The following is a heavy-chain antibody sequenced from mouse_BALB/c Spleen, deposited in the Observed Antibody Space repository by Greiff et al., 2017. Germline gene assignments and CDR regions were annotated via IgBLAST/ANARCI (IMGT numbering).Heavy chain of an antibody. CDR3: AMDYEFAY. D-gene: IGHD2-4*01. Sequence: DVQLVESGGGLVKPGGSLKLSCAASGFTFSDYYMYWVRQTPEKRLEWVATISDGGSYTYYPDSVKGRFTISRDNAKNNLYLQMSSLKSEDTAMYYCAMDYEFAYWGKGTLVTVSA. CDR1: GFTFSDYY. CDR2: ISDGGSYT. J-gene: IGHJ3*01. V-gene: IGHV5-4*02.